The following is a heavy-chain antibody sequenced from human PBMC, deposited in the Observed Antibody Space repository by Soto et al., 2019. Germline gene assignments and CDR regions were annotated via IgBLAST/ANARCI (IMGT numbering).Heavy chain of an antibody. CDR2: VYSGGTT. CDR3: ARDIGSYAYGEGY. CDR1: GGSINSYW. D-gene: IGHD3-10*01. Sequence: SETLSLTCSVSGGSINSYWWSWIRQPAGKGLEWIGRVYSGGTTDYNPSLNSRATLSVETSKNQFSLKLSSVTAADTAVYYCARDIGSYAYGEGYWGQGIQVTVSS. J-gene: IGHJ4*02. V-gene: IGHV4-4*07.